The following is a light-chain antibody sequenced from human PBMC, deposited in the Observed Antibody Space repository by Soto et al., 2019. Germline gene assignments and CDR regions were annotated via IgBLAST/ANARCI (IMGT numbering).Light chain of an antibody. CDR3: QRYNNWPLP. CDR1: HSVGRN. CDR2: GAS. V-gene: IGKV3-15*01. J-gene: IGKJ5*01. Sequence: EIMMTQSPATLSVSPGERATLSCRASHSVGRNLAWCQQKPGQAPRLLIYGASTRATGIPARFSGSGSGTEFTLTLSILQSEDFAVYYCQRYNNWPLPFGQGTRLDI.